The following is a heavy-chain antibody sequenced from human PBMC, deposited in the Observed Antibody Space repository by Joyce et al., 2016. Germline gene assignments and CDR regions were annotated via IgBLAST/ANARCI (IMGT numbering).Heavy chain of an antibody. CDR3: AKSSGSGSTYYFDR. CDR1: GFTLSNYA. Sequence: EVQLLESGGGLVQPGGSLRLSCAASGFTLSNYAMSWVRQTPRKGLEWVSAISMTGGSTYYADPVKGRFTISRDNSRNTLFLQLNSLRAEDTAIYYCAKSSGSGSTYYFDRWGQGTLVTVSS. CDR2: ISMTGGST. J-gene: IGHJ4*02. V-gene: IGHV3-23*01. D-gene: IGHD3-10*01.